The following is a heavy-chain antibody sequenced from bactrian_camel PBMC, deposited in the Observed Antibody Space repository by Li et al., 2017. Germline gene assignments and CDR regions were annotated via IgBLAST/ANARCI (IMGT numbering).Heavy chain of an antibody. CDR1: GFTFSTYA. J-gene: IGHJ4*01. D-gene: IGHD5*01. CDR2: INSGGGST. CDR3: AADPSRELWVGYPPYKY. V-gene: IGHV3S31*01. Sequence: VQLVESGGGRVQPGGSLRLSCATSGFTFSTYAMSWVRQAPGRGLEWVSAINSGGGSTYYADSVKGRFTISRDNAKNTLYLQLNSLKTEDTAVYYCAADPSRELWVGYPPYKYWGQGTQVTVS.